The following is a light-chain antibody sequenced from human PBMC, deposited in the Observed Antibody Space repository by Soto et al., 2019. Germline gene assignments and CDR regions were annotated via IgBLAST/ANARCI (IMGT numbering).Light chain of an antibody. CDR3: QQYHSYPWT. CDR2: DAS. CDR1: RSIDNW. J-gene: IGKJ1*01. V-gene: IGKV1-5*01. Sequence: DILMTQSPSTLSASVGDRVTITCRASRSIDNWLAWYQQMPGKAPQLLIYDASNLEAGVPSTFSGSGSGTDFTLTISSLQPDDLATYYCQQYHSYPWTFGQGTKVEI.